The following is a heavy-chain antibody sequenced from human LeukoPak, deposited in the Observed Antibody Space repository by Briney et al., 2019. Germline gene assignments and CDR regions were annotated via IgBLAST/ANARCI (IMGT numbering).Heavy chain of an antibody. V-gene: IGHV4-30-4*08. Sequence: SETLSLTCAVYGGSFSSGDYYWSWIRQPPGKGLEWIGYIYYSGSTYYNPSLKSRVTISVDTSKNQFSLKLSSVTAADTAVYYCARSRIVGATTFDYWGQGTLVTVSS. J-gene: IGHJ4*02. CDR2: IYYSGST. CDR1: GGSFSSGDYY. CDR3: ARSRIVGATTFDY. D-gene: IGHD1-26*01.